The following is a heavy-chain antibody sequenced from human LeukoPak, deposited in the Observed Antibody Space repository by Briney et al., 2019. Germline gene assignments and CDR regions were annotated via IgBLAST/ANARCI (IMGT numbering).Heavy chain of an antibody. J-gene: IGHJ4*02. CDR2: INHSGST. CDR1: GGSISSGGYY. CDR3: ARGNVRVYYDSSGYYYTAYYFDY. Sequence: SQTLSLTCTVSGGSISSGGYYWSWIRQHPGKGLEWIGEINHSGSTNYNPSLKSRVTISVDTSKNQFSLKLSSVTAADTAVYYCARGNVRVYYDSSGYYYTAYYFDYWGQGTLVTVSS. V-gene: IGHV4-31*03. D-gene: IGHD3-22*01.